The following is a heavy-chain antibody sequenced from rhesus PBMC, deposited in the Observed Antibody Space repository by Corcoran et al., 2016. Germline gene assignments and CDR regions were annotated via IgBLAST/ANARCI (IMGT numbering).Heavy chain of an antibody. V-gene: IGHV4S10*01. CDR2: IYGISTST. D-gene: IGHD6-43*01. CDR1: GGSISDSYR. CDR3: ASHSSSYSPLDY. Sequence: QVQLQESGPGVVQPSETLSLTCAVSGGSISDSYRWSWIRQPPGKGLERMEYIYGISTSTNYNPSRKSRVTIAKDTSKTQFSLKLSSVPAADTAVYYCASHSSSYSPLDYWGQGVLVTVSS. J-gene: IGHJ4*01.